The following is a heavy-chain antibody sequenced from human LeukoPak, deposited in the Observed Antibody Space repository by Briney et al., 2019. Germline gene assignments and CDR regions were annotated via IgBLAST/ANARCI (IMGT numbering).Heavy chain of an antibody. CDR2: IRYDESNK. D-gene: IGHD2-2*01. V-gene: IGHV3-30*02. CDR3: AKAYCGSTICYGGGKIDY. CDR1: GFTFNNYG. Sequence: GESLRLSCGASGFTFNNYGMHWVRQAPGKGPEWVSFIRYDESNKYYADSVKGRFTISRDNSKNTLYLQMNSLRVEDAAVYYCAKAYCGSTICYGGGKIDYWGQGTLVTVSS. J-gene: IGHJ4*02.